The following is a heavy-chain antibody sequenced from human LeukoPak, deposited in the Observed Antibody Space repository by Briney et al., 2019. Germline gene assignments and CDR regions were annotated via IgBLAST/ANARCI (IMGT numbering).Heavy chain of an antibody. CDR1: GGSIGSYY. CDR3: ARDSFWDDAFDI. J-gene: IGHJ3*02. CDR2: IYYSGST. D-gene: IGHD3-16*01. V-gene: IGHV4-59*01. Sequence: SETLSLTCTVSGGSIGSYYWSWIRQPPGKGLEWIGYIYYSGSTNYNPSLKSRVTISVDTSKNQFSLKLSSVTAADTAVYYCARDSFWDDAFDIWGQGTMVTVSS.